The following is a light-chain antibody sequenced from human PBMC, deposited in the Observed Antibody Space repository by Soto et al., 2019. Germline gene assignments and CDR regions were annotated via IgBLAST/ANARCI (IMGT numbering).Light chain of an antibody. V-gene: IGKV1-27*01. CDR1: QGIGNY. Sequence: DIQMTQSPSSLSTSVGDRVTITCRASQGIGNYLAWYQQKPGKVPKLLIYAASTLQSGVPSRFSGSGSGTDFTLTISGLQPEDVATYYCQKYNTAPLTFGGGIKVEIK. CDR2: AAS. CDR3: QKYNTAPLT. J-gene: IGKJ4*01.